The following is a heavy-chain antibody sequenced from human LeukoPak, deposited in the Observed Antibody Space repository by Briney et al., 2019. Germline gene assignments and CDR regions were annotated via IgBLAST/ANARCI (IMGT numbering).Heavy chain of an antibody. CDR2: IYYSGST. CDR1: GGSISSTNYY. V-gene: IGHV4-39*01. Sequence: SETLSLTCTVSGGSISSTNYYWGWIRQPPGKCLEWIGSIYYSGSTYYNPSLKSRVTMSVDTSNNQFSLKLSSVTAADTAVYYCVTQSGMYYPLAYWGQGTLVTVST. J-gene: IGHJ4*02. D-gene: IGHD1-26*01. CDR3: VTQSGMYYPLAY.